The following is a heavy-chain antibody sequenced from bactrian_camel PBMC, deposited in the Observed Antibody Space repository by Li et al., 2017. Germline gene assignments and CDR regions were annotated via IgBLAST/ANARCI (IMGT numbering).Heavy chain of an antibody. CDR1: GYVYTSYC. Sequence: QLVESGGGSVQAAGSLRLSCKASGYVYTSYCMAWFRQAPGKEREEVARNEGDGGRTKVAESVTGRFGISKDNAKIILYLQMTNLKPGDTGRYYCAADPTCTGTYPEGYWGQGTQVTVS. CDR3: AADPTCTGTYPEGY. CDR2: NEGDGGRT. D-gene: IGHD2*01. V-gene: IGHV3S6*01. J-gene: IGHJ4*01.